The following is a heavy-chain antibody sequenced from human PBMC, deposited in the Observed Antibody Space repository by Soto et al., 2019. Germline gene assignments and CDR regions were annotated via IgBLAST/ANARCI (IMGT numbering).Heavy chain of an antibody. CDR3: ATHGPYDYIWGSYRAKQDFQH. J-gene: IGHJ1*01. CDR2: FDPEDVET. CDR1: GYTLTELS. Sequence: QVQLVQSGAEVKKPGASVKVSCKVSGYTLTELSMHWVRQAPGKGREWMGGFDPEDVETIYAQKFQGRVTMTEDTSTDTAYMALSSLRSEDTAVYYCATHGPYDYIWGSYRAKQDFQHWGQGTLVTVSS. V-gene: IGHV1-24*01. D-gene: IGHD3-16*02.